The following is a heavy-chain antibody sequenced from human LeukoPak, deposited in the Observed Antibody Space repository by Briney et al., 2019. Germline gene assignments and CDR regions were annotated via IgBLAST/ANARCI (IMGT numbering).Heavy chain of an antibody. CDR3: ARANRLRGVIIKKPYYFDY. CDR1: GGSISSGGYY. V-gene: IGHV4-31*03. D-gene: IGHD3-10*01. CDR2: IYYSGST. J-gene: IGHJ4*02. Sequence: SQTLSLTCTVSGGSISSGGYYWSWIRQHPGKGLEWIGYIYYSGSTYYNPSLTSRVTISVDTSKNQFSLKLSSVTAADTAVYYGARANRLRGVIIKKPYYFDYWGQGTLVTVSS.